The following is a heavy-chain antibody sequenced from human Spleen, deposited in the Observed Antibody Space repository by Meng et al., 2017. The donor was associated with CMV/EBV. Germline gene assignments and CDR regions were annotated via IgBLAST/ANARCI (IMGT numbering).Heavy chain of an antibody. CDR3: ATLTPTTRDF. CDR1: GGSISSYY. J-gene: IGHJ4*02. V-gene: IGHV4-59*01. CDR2: IYYSGST. D-gene: IGHD1-26*01. Sequence: SETLSLTCTVSGGSISSYYWSWIRQPPGKGLEWIGYIYYSGSTNYNPSLKSRVTISVDTSKNQFSLNLTSVTAADTAMYYCATLTPTTRDFWGQGTLVTVSS.